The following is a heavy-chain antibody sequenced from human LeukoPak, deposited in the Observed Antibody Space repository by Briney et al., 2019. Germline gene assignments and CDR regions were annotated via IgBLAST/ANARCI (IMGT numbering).Heavy chain of an antibody. D-gene: IGHD3-3*01. CDR2: ISSSSSTI. CDR1: GFTFSSYS. Sequence: PGGSLRLSCAASGFTFSSYSMNWVRQAPGKGLEWVSYISSSSSTIYYADSVKGRFTISRDNAKNSLYLQMNSLRDEDTAVYYCARDPVQYYDFWSGYYTSYYGMDVWGQGTTVTVSS. V-gene: IGHV3-48*02. J-gene: IGHJ6*02. CDR3: ARDPVQYYDFWSGYYTSYYGMDV.